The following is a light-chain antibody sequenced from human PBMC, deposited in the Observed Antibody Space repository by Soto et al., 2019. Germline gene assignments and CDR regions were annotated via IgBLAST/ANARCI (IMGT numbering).Light chain of an antibody. CDR1: QSVSNI. CDR2: GAS. CDR3: QQYYNWPPWT. V-gene: IGKV3-15*01. Sequence: EIVMMQSPASLSAYRGESATLSCRASQSVSNILAWYQQKPGQAPRLLIYGASTRATGIPARFSGSGSGTEFTLTISSLQSEDFAVYYCQQYYNWPPWTFGQGTKV. J-gene: IGKJ1*01.